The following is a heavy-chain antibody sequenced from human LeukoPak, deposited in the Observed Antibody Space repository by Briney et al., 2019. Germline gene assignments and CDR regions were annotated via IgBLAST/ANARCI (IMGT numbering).Heavy chain of an antibody. CDR1: VYTFASHY. CDR2: INPSCCDT. Sequence: GASVKVSCKASVYTFASHYLHWVRQAPGQGLEWMGIINPSCCDTRCAQKFQGRVTMTRDTSISTVVMELSSLTSEDTAVYYCARAPDTSGYFAQPNFDYWGQGTLVTVSS. J-gene: IGHJ4*02. D-gene: IGHD3-22*01. CDR3: ARAPDTSGYFAQPNFDY. V-gene: IGHV1-46*01.